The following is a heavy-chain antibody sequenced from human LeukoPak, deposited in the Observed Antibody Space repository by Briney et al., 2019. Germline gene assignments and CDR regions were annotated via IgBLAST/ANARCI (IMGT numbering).Heavy chain of an antibody. CDR2: IIPIVGTA. CDR3: ARGLLLRGFWFVL. Sequence: SVRVSCKASGGTFSSYAISWVRQAPGQGLEWMGGIIPIVGTANYAQKLQGRVTITADESTSTAYMELSSLRAEDTAMYYCARGLLLRGFWFVLWGQGTLVTVSS. D-gene: IGHD2-15*01. V-gene: IGHV1-69*01. CDR1: GGTFSSYA. J-gene: IGHJ5*02.